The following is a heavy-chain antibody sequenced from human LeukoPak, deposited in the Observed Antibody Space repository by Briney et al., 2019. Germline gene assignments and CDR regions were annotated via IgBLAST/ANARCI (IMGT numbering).Heavy chain of an antibody. D-gene: IGHD3/OR15-3a*01. Sequence: GASVNVSFKTSVFIFSNSAIYWVRQARGQPIAWIGWVVVRSGRTHYAQRFLDRLFIPRGMATNVASLEVSSLTSEDTAVYYGAAELYCGIFGHCCSFAYWGQGTLVTVSS. CDR1: VFIFSNSA. CDR3: AAELYCGIFGHCCSFAY. V-gene: IGHV1-58*02. CDR2: VVVRSGRT. J-gene: IGHJ4*02.